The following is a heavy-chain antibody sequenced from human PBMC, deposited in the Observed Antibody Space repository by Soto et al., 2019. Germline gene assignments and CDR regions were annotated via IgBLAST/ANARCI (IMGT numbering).Heavy chain of an antibody. CDR2: IYWDDDK. D-gene: IGHD6-6*01. Sequence: QITLKESGPTLVKPTQTLTLTCTFSGFSLSTSGVGVGWIRQPPGKALEWLALIYWDDDKRYSSSLNSRLTITXXTSQNQVVLTMTNMDPVDTATYYCAHSRPPRLLDYWGQGTLVTVSS. J-gene: IGHJ4*02. CDR3: AHSRPPRLLDY. CDR1: GFSLSTSGVG. V-gene: IGHV2-5*02.